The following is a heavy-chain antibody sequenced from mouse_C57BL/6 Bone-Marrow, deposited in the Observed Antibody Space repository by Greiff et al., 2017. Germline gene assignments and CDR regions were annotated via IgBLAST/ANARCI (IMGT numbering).Heavy chain of an antibody. CDR1: GYTFTEYT. CDR2: FYPGSGSI. D-gene: IGHD1-1*01. V-gene: IGHV1-62-2*01. CDR3: ARHEEGYYGSSYGFAY. Sequence: VQRVESGAELVKPGASVKLSCKASGYTFTEYTIHWVKQRSGQGLEWIGWFYPGSGSIKYNEKFKDKATLTADKSSSTVYMELSRLTSEDSAVYFCARHEEGYYGSSYGFAYWGQGTLVTVSA. J-gene: IGHJ3*01.